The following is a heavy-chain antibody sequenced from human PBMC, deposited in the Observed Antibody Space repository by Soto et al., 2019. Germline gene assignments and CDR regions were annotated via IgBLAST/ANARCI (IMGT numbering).Heavy chain of an antibody. CDR1: GYTFTGYY. Sequence: GASVKVSCKASGYTFTGYYMHWVRQAPGQGLEWMGWINPNSGGTNYAQKFQGWVTMTRDTSISTAYMELSRLRSDDTAVYYCATADYGSGSYEYYYYYGMDVWGQGTTVTVSS. J-gene: IGHJ6*02. CDR3: ATADYGSGSYEYYYYYGMDV. V-gene: IGHV1-2*04. D-gene: IGHD3-10*01. CDR2: INPNSGGT.